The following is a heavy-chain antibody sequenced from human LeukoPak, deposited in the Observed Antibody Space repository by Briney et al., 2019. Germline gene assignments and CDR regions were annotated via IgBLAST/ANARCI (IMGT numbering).Heavy chain of an antibody. CDR2: FDPEDGET. D-gene: IGHD3-9*01. CDR3: ATSASFDWLFTQDY. Sequence: GASVKVSCKVSGYTLTELSMHWVRQAPGKGLEWMGGFDPEDGETIYAQKFQGRVTMTEDTSTDTAYMELSSLRSEDTAVYYCATSASFDWLFTQDYWGQGTLVTVSS. CDR1: GYTLTELS. J-gene: IGHJ4*02. V-gene: IGHV1-24*01.